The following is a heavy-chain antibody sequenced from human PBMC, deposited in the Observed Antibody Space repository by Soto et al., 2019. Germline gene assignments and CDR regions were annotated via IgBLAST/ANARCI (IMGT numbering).Heavy chain of an antibody. D-gene: IGHD2-2*02. CDR2: IIPIFGTA. J-gene: IGHJ5*02. CDR1: GGTFSSYA. Sequence: AASVKVSCNASGGTFSSYAISWVRPAPGQGLEWMGGIIPIFGTANYAQKFQGRATITAGKSTSTADMEPSSLRSEDTAVYYCARDSGCSSTSCYTVSWFDPWG. V-gene: IGHV1-69*06. CDR3: ARDSGCSSTSCYTVSWFDP.